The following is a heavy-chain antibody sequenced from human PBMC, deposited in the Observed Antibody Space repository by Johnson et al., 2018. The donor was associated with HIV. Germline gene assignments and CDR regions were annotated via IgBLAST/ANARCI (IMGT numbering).Heavy chain of an antibody. Sequence: QVQLVESGGGVVQPGRSLRLSCAASGFTFSIYGMHWVRQAPGKGLEWVAVIWYDGSNKYYTDSVKGRFTISRDNSKNTLYLQMNSLRAEDTALYYCARGKLPAALRRGDAFDIWGQGTMVTVSS. D-gene: IGHD2-2*01. CDR3: ARGKLPAALRRGDAFDI. J-gene: IGHJ3*02. CDR2: IWYDGSNK. CDR1: GFTFSIYG. V-gene: IGHV3-33*01.